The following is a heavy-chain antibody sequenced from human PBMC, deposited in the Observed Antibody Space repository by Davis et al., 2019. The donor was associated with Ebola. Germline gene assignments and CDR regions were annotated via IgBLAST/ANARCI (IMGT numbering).Heavy chain of an antibody. Sequence: GESLKISCTASGFTFGDYAMSWVRQAPGKGLEWVGFIRSKGFGGTIEYAASVKGRFTISRDDSKSVAYLQMNSLEIEDTAVHYCTRRGTVVTPDYWGQGTLVTVSS. D-gene: IGHD4-23*01. CDR3: TRRGTVVTPDY. CDR1: GFTFGDYA. J-gene: IGHJ4*02. CDR2: IRSKGFGGTI. V-gene: IGHV3-49*04.